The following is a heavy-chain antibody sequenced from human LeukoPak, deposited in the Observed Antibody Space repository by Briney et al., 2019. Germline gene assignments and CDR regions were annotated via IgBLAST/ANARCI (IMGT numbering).Heavy chain of an antibody. CDR3: ARGWNDGEDFDY. CDR1: GDSVSSNIAA. Sequence: SQSLSLTCALSGDSVSSNIAASNWIRQSPSRGLEWLGRTYYRSKWYNDYAVSVKSRITINPDTSKNQFSLQLNSVTPEDTAVYYCARGWNDGEDFDYWGQGTLVTVSS. J-gene: IGHJ4*02. D-gene: IGHD1-1*01. V-gene: IGHV6-1*01. CDR2: TYYRSKWYN.